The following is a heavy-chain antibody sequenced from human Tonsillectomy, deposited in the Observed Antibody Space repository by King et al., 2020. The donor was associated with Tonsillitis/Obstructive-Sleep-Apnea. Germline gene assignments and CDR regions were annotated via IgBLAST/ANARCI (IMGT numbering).Heavy chain of an antibody. V-gene: IGHV3-11*06. J-gene: IGHJ4*02. D-gene: IGHD3-22*01. CDR3: ARDHYYESRGRGGEY. CDR1: GFTFSDYY. Sequence: VQLVESGGGLVKPGGSLRLSCAASGFTFSDYYMSWIRQAPGKGLEWVSYISSSSSHTNYADSVKGRFTISRDNAKKSLYLQMNSLRVEDTAVYYCARDHYYESRGRGGEYWGQGTLVTVSS. CDR2: ISSSSSHT.